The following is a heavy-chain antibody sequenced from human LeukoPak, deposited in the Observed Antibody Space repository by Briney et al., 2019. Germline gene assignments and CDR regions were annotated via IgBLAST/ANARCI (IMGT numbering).Heavy chain of an antibody. Sequence: GGSLRLSCAASGFTFSSYAMSWVRLPPGKGLQWVSSLSTSGGNTYYADSVRGRFTISRDDSQNTLYLQMDSPRAEDTAVYYCAKRSGASTYYFDYWGQGALLTVSS. J-gene: IGHJ4*02. CDR1: GFTFSSYA. CDR3: AKRSGASTYYFDY. CDR2: LSTSGGNT. V-gene: IGHV3-23*01. D-gene: IGHD6-19*01.